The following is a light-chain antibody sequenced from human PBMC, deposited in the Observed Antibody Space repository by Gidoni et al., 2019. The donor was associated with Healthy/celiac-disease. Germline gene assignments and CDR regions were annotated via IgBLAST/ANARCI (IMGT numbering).Light chain of an antibody. J-gene: IGKJ1*01. CDR1: QSISSY. Sequence: IQMTQSPSSLSASVGARVTITCRASQSISSYLNWYQQKPGKATKLLIYAASSLQSGVPSRFSGSGSGTDFTLTISSLQPEDFATYYCQQSYSTPWMFGQGTKVEIK. V-gene: IGKV1-39*01. CDR2: AAS. CDR3: QQSYSTPWM.